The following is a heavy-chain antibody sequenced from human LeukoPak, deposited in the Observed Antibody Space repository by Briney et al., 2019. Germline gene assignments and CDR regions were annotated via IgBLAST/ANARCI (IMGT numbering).Heavy chain of an antibody. CDR2: ISSSSYI. J-gene: IGHJ4*02. D-gene: IGHD3-10*01. Sequence: TGGSLRLSCAASGFTFSSYSMNWVRQAPGKGLEWVSSISSSSYIYYADSVKGRFTISRDNAKNSLYLQMNSLRAEDMAVYYCARDPYYGSGSLDYWGQGTLVTVSS. CDR1: GFTFSSYS. V-gene: IGHV3-21*01. CDR3: ARDPYYGSGSLDY.